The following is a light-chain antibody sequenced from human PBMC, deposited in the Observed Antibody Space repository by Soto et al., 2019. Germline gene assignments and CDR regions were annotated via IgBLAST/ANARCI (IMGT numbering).Light chain of an antibody. CDR3: SSYSSSSTRPVV. J-gene: IGLJ2*01. CDR2: EVS. CDR1: NNDVGAYKY. Sequence: QSALTQPASVFGSPGQSITISCTGTNNDVGAYKYVSWYQHHPGKAPKLMVYEVSNRPSGVSNRFSGSKSGNMASLTISGLQAEDEADYYCSSYSSSSTRPVVLGGGTKLTVL. V-gene: IGLV2-14*01.